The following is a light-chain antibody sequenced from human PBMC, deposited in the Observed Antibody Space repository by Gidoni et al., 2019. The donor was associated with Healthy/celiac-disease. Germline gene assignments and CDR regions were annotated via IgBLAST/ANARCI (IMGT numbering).Light chain of an antibody. J-gene: IGLJ1*01. CDR1: SSDVGGYNY. CDR2: DVS. V-gene: IGLV2-14*03. Sequence: QSALTQPASVSGSPGQSITISCTGTSSDVGGYNYVSWYQQHPGKAPKLMIYDVSNRPSGVSNRFSGSKSGNTASLTISGLQAEDEADYYCSSYTSSSTLYGFGNGTKVTVL. CDR3: SSYTSSSTLYG.